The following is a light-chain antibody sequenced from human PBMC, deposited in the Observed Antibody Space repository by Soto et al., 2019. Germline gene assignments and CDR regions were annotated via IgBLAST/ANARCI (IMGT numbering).Light chain of an antibody. CDR1: QSVSSSY. J-gene: IGKJ1*01. Sequence: EIVLTQSPGTLSLSPGERATLSCRASQSVSSSYLAWYQQKPGQAPRLLIYGASNRATGIPARFSGSGSGTDFTLTISSLEPEDFAVYYCQQRRNWPQTFGQGTTVDIK. CDR3: QQRRNWPQT. V-gene: IGKV3D-20*02. CDR2: GAS.